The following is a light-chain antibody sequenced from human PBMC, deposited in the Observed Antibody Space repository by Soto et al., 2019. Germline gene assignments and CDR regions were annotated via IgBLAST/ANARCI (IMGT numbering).Light chain of an antibody. Sequence: IVLTQSPGTRSLSPGERATLSCRSSQSVSSSFLAWYQQKPGQAPRLLIYGASNRATGIPDRFSGSGSGTDFTLTISRLEPEDFAVYYCQQYVTSPWAFGQGTKVDNK. CDR2: GAS. CDR3: QQYVTSPWA. CDR1: QSVSSSF. J-gene: IGKJ1*01. V-gene: IGKV3-20*01.